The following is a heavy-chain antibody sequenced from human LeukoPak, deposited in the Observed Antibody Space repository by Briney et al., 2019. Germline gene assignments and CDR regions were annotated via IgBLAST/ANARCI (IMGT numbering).Heavy chain of an antibody. CDR3: ARGRGYYGSGTPPGY. J-gene: IGHJ4*02. V-gene: IGHV4-34*01. CDR1: GGFFSGYY. D-gene: IGHD3-10*01. CDR2: INHSGST. Sequence: SETLSLTCAVDGGFFSGYYWSWIRQPPGKGREWNGEINHSGSTNYHPSLKRRVPISVDTSKTQFSLKLSSVTAADTAVYYCARGRGYYGSGTPPGYWGQGTLVTVSS.